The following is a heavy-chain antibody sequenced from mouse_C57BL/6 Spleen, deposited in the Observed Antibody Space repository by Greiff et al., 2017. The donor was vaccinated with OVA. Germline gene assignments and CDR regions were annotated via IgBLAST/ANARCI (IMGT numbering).Heavy chain of an antibody. CDR2: IYPGSGST. V-gene: IGHV1-55*01. J-gene: IGHJ3*01. Sequence: QVQLQQSGAELVKPGASVKMSCKASGYTFTSYWITWVKQRPGQGLAWIGDIYPGSGSTNYNEKFKSKATLTVDTSSSTAYMQLSSLTSEDSAVYYCAKFGYDGAWFAYWGQGTLVTVSA. D-gene: IGHD2-2*01. CDR3: AKFGYDGAWFAY. CDR1: GYTFTSYW.